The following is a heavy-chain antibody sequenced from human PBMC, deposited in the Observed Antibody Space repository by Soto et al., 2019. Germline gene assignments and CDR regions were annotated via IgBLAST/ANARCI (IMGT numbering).Heavy chain of an antibody. J-gene: IGHJ6*01. D-gene: IGHD2-21*02. Sequence: QITLKESGPTLVKPTQTLTLTCSFSGFSLSTTGVGVGWIRQPPGKALEWLVLIYWDDDKRYNPSLNSRLTITKDTSKNQVVLAMTNMDPVDTATYYCVQSRCGGDCLQSYSSHSYYGLDVW. CDR1: GFSLSTTGVG. CDR3: VQSRCGGDCLQSYSSHSYYGLDV. V-gene: IGHV2-5*02. CDR2: IYWDDDK.